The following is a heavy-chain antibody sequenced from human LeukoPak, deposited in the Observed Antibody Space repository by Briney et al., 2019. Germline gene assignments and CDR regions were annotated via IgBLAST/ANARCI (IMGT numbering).Heavy chain of an antibody. CDR2: INHCESN. D-gene: IGHD2-15*01. Sequence: SETLSLTCAVYGGSFSGYYWSWIRQPPGKGLEWMGEINHCESNNYNPSLKSRVTISVDTAKNQFSLKLSSVTAAETAVYYCARAGYCSGGSWYNRYYYYYGMVVWGRGTTVSVSS. CDR3: ARAGYCSGGSWYNRYYYYYGMVV. V-gene: IGHV4-34*01. J-gene: IGHJ6*02. CDR1: GGSFSGYY.